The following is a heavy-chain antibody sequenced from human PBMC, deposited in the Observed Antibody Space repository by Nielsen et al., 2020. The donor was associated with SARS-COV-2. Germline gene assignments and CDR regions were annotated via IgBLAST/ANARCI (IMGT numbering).Heavy chain of an antibody. CDR2: ISSSSSTI. CDR1: GFTFSSYS. Sequence: GESLKISCAASGFTFSSYSMNWVRQAPGKGLEWVSYISSSSSTIYYADSVKGRFTISRHNAKNSLYLQMNSLRDEDTAVYYCARDMEMATINYYYYMDVWGKGTTVTVSS. V-gene: IGHV3-48*02. CDR3: ARDMEMATINYYYYMDV. J-gene: IGHJ6*03. D-gene: IGHD5-24*01.